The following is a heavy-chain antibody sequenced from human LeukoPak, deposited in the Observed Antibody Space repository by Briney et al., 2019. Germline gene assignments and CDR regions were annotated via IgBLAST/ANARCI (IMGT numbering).Heavy chain of an antibody. CDR2: ISYDGSNK. V-gene: IGHV3-30*18. J-gene: IGHJ4*02. D-gene: IGHD3-16*02. Sequence: PGRSLRLSCAAYGFTFSNYGMHWARQAPGKGKVWVAVISYDGSNKYYAESVKGRFTISRDNSKNTLYLQTNSLRAEDTAVFYCAKVSGFKITFGGVIDWGQGTPVTVSS. CDR1: GFTFSNYG. CDR3: AKVSGFKITFGGVID.